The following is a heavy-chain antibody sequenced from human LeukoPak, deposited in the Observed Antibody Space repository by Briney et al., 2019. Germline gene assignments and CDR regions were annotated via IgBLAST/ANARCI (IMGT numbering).Heavy chain of an antibody. CDR1: GYSFTNNY. Sequence: ASVKVSCKASGYSFTNNYIHWVRQAPGQGLEWMGMIYARDGSTSYAQKFQGRVTVTSDTSTSTVHMELSGLRSEDTAVYYCARDQEGFDYWGQGTLVTVSS. CDR2: IYARDGST. J-gene: IGHJ4*02. CDR3: ARDQEGFDY. V-gene: IGHV1-46*01.